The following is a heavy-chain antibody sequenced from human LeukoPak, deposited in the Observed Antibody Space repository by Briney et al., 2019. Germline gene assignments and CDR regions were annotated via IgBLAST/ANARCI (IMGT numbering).Heavy chain of an antibody. CDR2: IRYDGSNK. J-gene: IGHJ4*02. D-gene: IGHD6-19*01. CDR3: ARVKHLVGRGSGWYSVDY. Sequence: GGSLRLSCVVSGFNFDNFAMHWVRQPLGKGLEWVAFIRYDGSNKYYADSVKGRFTISRDNSKNTLYLQMNSLRAEDTAVYYCARVKHLVGRGSGWYSVDYWGQGTLVTVSS. V-gene: IGHV3-30*02. CDR1: GFNFDNFA.